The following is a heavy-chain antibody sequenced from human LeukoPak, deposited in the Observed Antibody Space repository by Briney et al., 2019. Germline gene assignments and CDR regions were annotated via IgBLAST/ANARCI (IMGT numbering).Heavy chain of an antibody. V-gene: IGHV1-69*06. CDR2: IIPIFFTA. CDR3: ARGYGSGSYRFDY. CDR1: GGTVSRFP. Sequence: SVKVSCKDSGGTVSRFPISWVRQAPGAGLEWMGGIIPIFFTANYAQNFQGRVTITADKSTGPAYMELSSLRSEDTAVYYCARGYGSGSYRFDYWGQGTLVTVSS. J-gene: IGHJ4*02. D-gene: IGHD3-10*01.